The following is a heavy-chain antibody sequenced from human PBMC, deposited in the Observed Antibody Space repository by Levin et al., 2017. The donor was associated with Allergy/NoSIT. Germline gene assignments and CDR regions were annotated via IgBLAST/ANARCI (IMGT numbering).Heavy chain of an antibody. D-gene: IGHD5-24*01. Sequence: GGSLRLSCAASGFTFSSYAMSWVRQAPGKGLEWVSAISGSGGSTYYADSVKGRFTISRDNSKNTLYLQMNSLRAEDTAVYYCAKGDGYNSFHHLGYWGQGTLVTVSS. V-gene: IGHV3-23*01. CDR1: GFTFSSYA. J-gene: IGHJ4*02. CDR2: ISGSGGST. CDR3: AKGDGYNSFHHLGY.